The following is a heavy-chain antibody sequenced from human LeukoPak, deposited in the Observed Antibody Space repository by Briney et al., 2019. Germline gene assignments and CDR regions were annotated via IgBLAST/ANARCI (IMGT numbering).Heavy chain of an antibody. D-gene: IGHD3-22*01. CDR2: IYYSGST. J-gene: IGHJ3*02. CDR3: ARRDSSRGMSAFDI. V-gene: IGHV4-61*05. Sequence: PSETLSLTCTVSGGSISSTSNYYWDWIRQPPGKGLEWIGYIYYSGSTNYNPSLKSRVTISEDTSKNQFSLKLRSATAADTAVYYCARRDSSRGMSAFDIWGQGKMVTVSS. CDR1: GGSISSTSNYY.